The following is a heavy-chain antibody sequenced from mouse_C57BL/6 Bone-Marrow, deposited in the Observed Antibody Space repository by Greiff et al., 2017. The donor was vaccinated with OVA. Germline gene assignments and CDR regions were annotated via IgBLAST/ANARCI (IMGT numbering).Heavy chain of an antibody. Sequence: VQLQESGAELARPGASVKLSCKASGYTFTSSGISWVKQSTGQGLEWIGEIYPRSGNTYYNEKFKGKATLTADKSSSTAYMELRSLTSEDSAVYFCANPFIPYDAMDYWGQGTSVTVSS. CDR2: IYPRSGNT. CDR1: GYTFTSSG. CDR3: ANPFIPYDAMDY. J-gene: IGHJ4*01. V-gene: IGHV1-81*01. D-gene: IGHD1-1*01.